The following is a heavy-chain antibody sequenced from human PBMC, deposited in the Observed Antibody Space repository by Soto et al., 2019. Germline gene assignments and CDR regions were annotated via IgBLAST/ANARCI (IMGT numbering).Heavy chain of an antibody. CDR1: GGSISSGGYY. CDR3: ARDRYSSSPYGMDV. D-gene: IGHD6-13*01. Sequence: PSETLSLTCTVSGGSISSGGYYWSWIRQHPGKGLEWIGYIYYSGSTYYNPSLKSRVTISVDTSKNQFSLKLSSVTAADTAVYYCARDRYSSSPYGMDVWGQGTTVTVSS. J-gene: IGHJ6*02. V-gene: IGHV4-31*03. CDR2: IYYSGST.